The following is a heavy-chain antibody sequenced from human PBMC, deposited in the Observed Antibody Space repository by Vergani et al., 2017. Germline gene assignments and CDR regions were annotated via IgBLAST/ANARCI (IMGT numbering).Heavy chain of an antibody. D-gene: IGHD6-19*01. CDR1: GYSFTSYW. CDR2: IYPGDSDT. J-gene: IGHJ3*02. Sequence: EVQLVQSGAEVKKPGESLKISCKGSGYSFTSYWIGWVRQMPGKGLEWMGIIYPGDSDTRYRPSFQVQVTISADKSISTAYLQWSSLKASDTAMYYCARTLNRYSSGWYWGAFDIWGQGTMVTVSS. V-gene: IGHV5-51*03. CDR3: ARTLNRYSSGWYWGAFDI.